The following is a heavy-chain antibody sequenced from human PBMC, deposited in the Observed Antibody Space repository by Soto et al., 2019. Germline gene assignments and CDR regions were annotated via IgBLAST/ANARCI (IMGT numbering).Heavy chain of an antibody. Sequence: GGSLRLSCVASGFTFSSYGMHWVRQAPGKGLEWVAVISYDGSNKYYADSVKGRFTISRDNSKNTLYLQMNSLRAEDTAVYYCANGAYSGYDSDAFDIWGQGTMVTVSS. J-gene: IGHJ3*02. CDR2: ISYDGSNK. CDR1: GFTFSSYG. V-gene: IGHV3-30*18. D-gene: IGHD5-12*01. CDR3: ANGAYSGYDSDAFDI.